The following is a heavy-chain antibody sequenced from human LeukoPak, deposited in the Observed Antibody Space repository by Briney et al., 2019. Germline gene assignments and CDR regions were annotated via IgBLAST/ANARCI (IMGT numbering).Heavy chain of an antibody. V-gene: IGHV3-23*01. J-gene: IGHJ4*02. CDR1: GFTFSSYA. D-gene: IGHD1-26*01. CDR2: ISGSGGST. Sequence: GGSLRLSCAASGFTFSSYAMSWVRQAPGKGLEWVSAISGSGGSTYYADSVKGRFTISRDNSKNTLYLQMNSLRAEDTAVYYCARDSGELKGIDYWGQGTLVTVSS. CDR3: ARDSGELKGIDY.